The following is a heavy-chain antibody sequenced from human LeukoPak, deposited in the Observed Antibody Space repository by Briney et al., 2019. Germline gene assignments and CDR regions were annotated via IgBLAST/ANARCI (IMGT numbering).Heavy chain of an antibody. CDR3: ATLVYSGSRYHFDT. Sequence: SETLSLTCSVSNGAVKNYYWTWLRRPPGQGLEWIGNFLYSGTTTYRASLDSRLIISVDNSKNTVSLRLFSVTAADTAVYYCATLVYSGSRYHFDTWGQGTLVTVSS. CDR2: FLYSGTT. D-gene: IGHD1-26*01. CDR1: NGAVKNYY. V-gene: IGHV4-59*02. J-gene: IGHJ4*02.